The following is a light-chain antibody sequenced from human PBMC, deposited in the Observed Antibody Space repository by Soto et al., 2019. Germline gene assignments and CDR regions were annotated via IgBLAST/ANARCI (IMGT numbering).Light chain of an antibody. CDR3: QQYNHWPLS. J-gene: IGKJ4*01. CDR1: QSVSSY. V-gene: IGKV3-11*01. Sequence: EIVLTQSPATLSLSPGERATLSCRASQSVSSYLAWYQQRPGQAPRLLIYDASNRATGIPARFSGSGSGTDFTPTISRPEPEDFAVYYCQQYNHWPLSFGVGTKVEIK. CDR2: DAS.